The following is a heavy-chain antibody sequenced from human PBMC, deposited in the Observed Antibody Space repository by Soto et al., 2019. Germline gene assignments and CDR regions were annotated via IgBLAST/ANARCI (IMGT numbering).Heavy chain of an antibody. J-gene: IGHJ5*02. CDR1: GGTFSSYT. V-gene: IGHV1-69*02. D-gene: IGHD3-16*01. Sequence: QVQLVQSGAEVKKPGSSVKVSCKASGGTFSSYTISWVRQAPGQGLEWMGRIIPILGIANYAQKFQGRVTITADKATSTAYMELSSMRSEDTAVYYCARGGEMFDPWGQGTLVTVSS. CDR3: ARGGEMFDP. CDR2: IIPILGIA.